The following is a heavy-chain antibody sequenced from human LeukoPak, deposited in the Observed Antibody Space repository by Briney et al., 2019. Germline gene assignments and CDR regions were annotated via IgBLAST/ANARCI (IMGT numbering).Heavy chain of an antibody. Sequence: SETLSLTCTVSGGAIISDNFYWGWVRQPPGKGLEWVGSINYSGTTYYNPSLRSRLSISVDTSRTQFFLRLNSVTAADTALYYCGRLFDSWGQGILVTVSS. CDR1: GGAIISDNFY. J-gene: IGHJ4*02. CDR2: INYSGTT. V-gene: IGHV4-39*01. CDR3: GRLFDS.